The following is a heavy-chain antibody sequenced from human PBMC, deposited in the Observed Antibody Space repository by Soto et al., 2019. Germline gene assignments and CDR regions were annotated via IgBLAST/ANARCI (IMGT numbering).Heavy chain of an antibody. CDR2: ISGSGSST. J-gene: IGHJ4*02. D-gene: IGHD2-21*01. CDR1: GFTFSSYD. Sequence: EVQLLESGGGLVQPGGSLILSCAASGFTFSSYDMSWVRQAPGKGLEWVSAISGSGSSTYLADSVKGRFTISRDNSKNTLYLQMNSLRAEDTAVYYCAKGVVPVVDWGQGTLVTVSS. CDR3: AKGVVPVVD. V-gene: IGHV3-23*01.